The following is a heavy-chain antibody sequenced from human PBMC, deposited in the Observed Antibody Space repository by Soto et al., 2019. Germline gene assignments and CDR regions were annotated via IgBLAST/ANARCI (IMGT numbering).Heavy chain of an antibody. CDR3: ARPLRAPSGYSGWDHRDNYYYYGMDV. CDR1: GGTFSSYA. J-gene: IGHJ6*02. Sequence: QVQLVQSGADVKKPGSSVKVSCKASGGTFSSYAISWVRQAPGQGLEWMGGIIPIFGTANYAQKFQGRVTITADESTSTDYMELSILRSEYTDVYYCARPLRAPSGYSGWDHRDNYYYYGMDVWGQGTTVTVSS. CDR2: IIPIFGTA. V-gene: IGHV1-69*01. D-gene: IGHD5-12*01.